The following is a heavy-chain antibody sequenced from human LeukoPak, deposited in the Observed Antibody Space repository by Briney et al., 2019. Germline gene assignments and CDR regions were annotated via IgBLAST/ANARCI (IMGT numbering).Heavy chain of an antibody. CDR3: ASLKLPFGGGDGRDY. J-gene: IGHJ4*02. CDR2: IYYSGST. Sequence: GSLRLSCAASGFTFSSYEMNWVRQAPGKGLEWIGSIYYSGSTYYNPFLKSRVTISVDTSKNQFSLKLSSVTAADTAVYYCASLKLPFGGGDGRDYWGQGTLVTVSS. D-gene: IGHD2-21*02. CDR1: GFTFSSYE. V-gene: IGHV4-39*07.